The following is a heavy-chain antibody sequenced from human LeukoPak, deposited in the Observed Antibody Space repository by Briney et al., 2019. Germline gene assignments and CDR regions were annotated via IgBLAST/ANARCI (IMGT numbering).Heavy chain of an antibody. CDR2: NSSIGSTI. CDR3: AELGITMVGDV. D-gene: IGHD3-10*02. CDR1: GFTFRSYE. V-gene: IGHV3-48*03. J-gene: IGHJ6*04. Sequence: GGPLRHSCAVSGFTFRSYEMNWVGQAPGKGRHWVAYNSSIGSTIYYADSVKGRFTISGDNAKNSLYLQMNSLRAEDTAVYYCAELGITMVGDVWGKGTTVTVSS.